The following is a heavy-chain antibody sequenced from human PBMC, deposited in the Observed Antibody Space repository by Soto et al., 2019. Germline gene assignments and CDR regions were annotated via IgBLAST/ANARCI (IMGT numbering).Heavy chain of an antibody. Sequence: QVQLVESGGGVVQPGRSLRLSCAASGFTFGSYGMHWVRQAPGKRLEWVALIWYDGSNKYYGDPVKGRFTISRDNSKNTLSLQMDSVRAEDTAVYYCARDALPRGYYYGMDVWGQGTTVTVSS. CDR3: ARDALPRGYYYGMDV. J-gene: IGHJ6*02. CDR2: IWYDGSNK. V-gene: IGHV3-33*01. CDR1: GFTFGSYG.